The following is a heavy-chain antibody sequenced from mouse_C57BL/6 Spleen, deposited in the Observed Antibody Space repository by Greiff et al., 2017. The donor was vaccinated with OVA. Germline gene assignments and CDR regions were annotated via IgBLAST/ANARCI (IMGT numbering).Heavy chain of an antibody. CDR3: ARSYYSNYVHFAY. D-gene: IGHD2-5*01. J-gene: IGHJ3*01. CDR1: GYAFTNYL. CDR2: INPGSGGT. V-gene: IGHV1-54*01. Sequence: VKLQQSGAELVRPGTSVKVSCKASGYAFTNYLIEWVKQRPGQGLEWIGVINPGSGGTNYNEKFKGKATLTADKSSSTAYMQLSSLTSEDSAVYFCARSYYSNYVHFAYWGQGTLVTVSA.